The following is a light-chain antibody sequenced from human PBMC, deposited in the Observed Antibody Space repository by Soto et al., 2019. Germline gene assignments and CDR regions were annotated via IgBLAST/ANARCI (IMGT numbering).Light chain of an antibody. CDR1: SSNIGAGYD. J-gene: IGLJ1*01. V-gene: IGLV1-40*01. CDR3: QSYDSSLSGRV. CDR2: GNS. Sequence: QSVLTQPPSVSGAPGQRVTISCTGSSSNIGAGYDVHWYQQLPGTAPKLLIYGNSNRPSGVPDRFSGSKSGTSASLAITGLQAEDEADYYCQSYDSSLSGRVFGTGTKDTVL.